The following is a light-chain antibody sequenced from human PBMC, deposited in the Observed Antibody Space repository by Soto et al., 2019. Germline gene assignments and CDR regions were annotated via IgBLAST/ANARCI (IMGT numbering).Light chain of an antibody. V-gene: IGKV1-27*01. CDR1: QGISND. CDR3: QNYNSDPRT. CDR2: AAS. Sequence: DIQMTQSPSSLSASIGDRVTISCRASQGISNDLAWYQQKPGKVPYLLIYAASTSHSGVPSRFRGSGSGTDFTLTISSLQPADVATYYCQNYNSDPRTFGQGTTVDIK. J-gene: IGKJ1*01.